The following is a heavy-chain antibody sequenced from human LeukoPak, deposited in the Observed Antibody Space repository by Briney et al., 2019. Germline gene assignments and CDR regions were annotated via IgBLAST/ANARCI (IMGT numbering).Heavy chain of an antibody. CDR3: AREENYYGSGSYYFY. V-gene: IGHV3-21*01. Sequence: GGSLRLSCAASGFTFSSYSMNWVRQAPGKGLEWVSSISSSSSYIYYADSVKGRFTISRDNAKNSLYLQMNSLRAEDTAVYYCAREENYYGSGSYYFYWGQGTLVTVSS. J-gene: IGHJ4*02. D-gene: IGHD3-10*01. CDR1: GFTFSSYS. CDR2: ISSSSSYI.